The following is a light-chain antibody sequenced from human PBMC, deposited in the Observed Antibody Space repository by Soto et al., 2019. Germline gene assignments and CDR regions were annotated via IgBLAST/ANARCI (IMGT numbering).Light chain of an antibody. Sequence: QSALTQPRSVSGSPGQSVTISCAGSGSDVGRYDFVSWYQQHPGKAPKLIIFEVSGRPSGVPDRFSGSKFGNTASLTISGLQAEDEADYFCCSFAGSYTYVFGAGTKLTVL. V-gene: IGLV2-11*01. CDR3: CSFAGSYTYV. CDR1: GSDVGRYDF. J-gene: IGLJ1*01. CDR2: EVS.